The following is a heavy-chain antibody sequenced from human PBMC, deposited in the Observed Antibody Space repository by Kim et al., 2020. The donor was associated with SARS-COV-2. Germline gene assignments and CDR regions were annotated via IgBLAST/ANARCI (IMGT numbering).Heavy chain of an antibody. CDR1: GFTVSSNY. V-gene: IGHV3-53*01. Sequence: GGSLRLSCAAPGFTVSSNYMSWVRQAPGKGLEWVSDIYSGGSTYYADSVKGRFTISRDNSKNTLYLQMNSLRAEDTAVYYCARDLPMVRGIIPHYYGMDVWGQGTTVTVSS. D-gene: IGHD3-10*01. J-gene: IGHJ6*02. CDR3: ARDLPMVRGIIPHYYGMDV. CDR2: IYSGGST.